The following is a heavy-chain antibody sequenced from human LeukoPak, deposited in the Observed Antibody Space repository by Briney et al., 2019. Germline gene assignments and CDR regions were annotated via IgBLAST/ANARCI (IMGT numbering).Heavy chain of an antibody. CDR2: INPKSGGT. D-gene: IGHD3-10*01. CDR3: ARRAVYYYYAMDV. J-gene: IGHJ6*02. CDR1: GYTFTGHY. V-gene: IGHV1-2*02. Sequence: ASGKVSFTASGYTFTGHYINWVRQAPGQGLEWMGWINPKSGGTTYAQKLQGRVTMTTDTSISTAYMELSSLKSDDTAVYYCARRAVYYYYAMDVWGQGSTVTVSS.